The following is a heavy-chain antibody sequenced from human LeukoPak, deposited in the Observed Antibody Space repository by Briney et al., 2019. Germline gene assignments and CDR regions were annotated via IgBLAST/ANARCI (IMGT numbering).Heavy chain of an antibody. CDR2: IYSGGST. Sequence: GGSLRLSCAASGFTVGSNYMSWVRQAPGKGLEWASVIYSGGSTYYADSVKGRFTISRHNSKNTLYLQMNSLRAEDTAVYYCARANIWFGELSLDYWGQGTLVTVSS. D-gene: IGHD3-10*01. J-gene: IGHJ4*02. V-gene: IGHV3-53*04. CDR1: GFTVGSNY. CDR3: ARANIWFGELSLDY.